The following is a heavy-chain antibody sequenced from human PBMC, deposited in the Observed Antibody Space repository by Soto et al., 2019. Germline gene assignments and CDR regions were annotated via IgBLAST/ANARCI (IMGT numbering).Heavy chain of an antibody. D-gene: IGHD2-21*02. CDR3: ARYDATYRGGDCYRSFYYGMDV. CDR2: VIPMFPTA. V-gene: IGHV1-69*13. Sequence: GASVKVSCNASGGTFSKHGISWVRQAPGQGLEWLGGVIPMFPTADCAQRFQGRVTLTADDSTTTVYTELSRRRYTDTAMYYCARYDATYRGGDCYRSFYYGMDVWGQGTTVTVSS. J-gene: IGHJ6*02. CDR1: GGTFSKHG.